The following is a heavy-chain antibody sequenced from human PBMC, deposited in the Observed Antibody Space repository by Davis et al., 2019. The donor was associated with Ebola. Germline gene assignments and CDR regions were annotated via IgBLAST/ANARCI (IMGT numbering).Heavy chain of an antibody. V-gene: IGHV5-51*01. Sequence: GESLKISCKASGYSFETHWIGWVRQMPGKGLEWMGIIYPGDSDTRYSPSFQGQVTMTADKSISTAYLQWSSLKASDTAMYYCARFHGDYGYYYGMDVWGQGTTVTVSS. CDR1: GYSFETHW. J-gene: IGHJ6*02. CDR2: IYPGDSDT. D-gene: IGHD4-17*01. CDR3: ARFHGDYGYYYGMDV.